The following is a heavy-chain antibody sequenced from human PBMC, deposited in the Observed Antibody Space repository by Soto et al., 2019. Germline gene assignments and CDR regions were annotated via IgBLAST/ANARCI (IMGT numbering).Heavy chain of an antibody. Sequence: GGSLRLSCAASGFTFSSYDMHWVRQATGKGLEWVSAIGTAGDTYYPGSVKGRFTISRENAKNSLYLQMNSLRAGDTAVYYCARGLAVAGSDYYYMDVWGKGTTVTVSS. CDR2: IGTAGDT. D-gene: IGHD6-19*01. CDR3: ARGLAVAGSDYYYMDV. J-gene: IGHJ6*03. CDR1: GFTFSSYD. V-gene: IGHV3-13*01.